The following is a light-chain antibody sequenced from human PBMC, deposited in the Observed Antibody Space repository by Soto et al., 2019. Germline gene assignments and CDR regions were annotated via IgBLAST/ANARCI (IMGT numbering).Light chain of an antibody. CDR3: QQSYSTLSIS. Sequence: DIQMTQSPSSLSASVGDSVTITCRASESISRHLNWYQQKPGKAPNLLIYAASTLQNGVPSRFSGSGSGTDFTLTISSLQPEDFATYYCQQSYSTLSISFGQGTRLEIK. CDR1: ESISRH. V-gene: IGKV1-39*01. J-gene: IGKJ5*01. CDR2: AAS.